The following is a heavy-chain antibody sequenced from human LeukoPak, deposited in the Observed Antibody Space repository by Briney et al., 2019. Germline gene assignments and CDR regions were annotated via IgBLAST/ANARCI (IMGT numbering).Heavy chain of an antibody. CDR1: GFSISAFE. CDR3: AKDIQLST. J-gene: IGHJ3*01. CDR2: IISSGSAI. D-gene: IGHD5-24*01. V-gene: IGHV3-48*03. Sequence: PGGSLRLSCTVSGFSISAFEMNWVRQAPGKGLEWVSQIISSGSAIYYADSVKGRFTLSRDNAKNSLYLQMSSLRVEDTAIYYCAKDIQLSTWGLGTMVTVSS.